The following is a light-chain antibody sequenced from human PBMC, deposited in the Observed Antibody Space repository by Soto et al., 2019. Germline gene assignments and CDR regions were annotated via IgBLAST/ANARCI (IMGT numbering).Light chain of an antibody. V-gene: IGLV2-23*01. CDR2: EGR. CDR3: CSYAGSRTWV. J-gene: IGLJ2*01. Sequence: QSALTQPASVSGSPGQSITISCTGTSSDVGNYNLVSWYQQHPGKVPKLVIYEGRKRPSGVSNRFSGSKSGNTASLTISGLQAEDEADYYCCSYAGSRTWVFGGGTKVTVL. CDR1: SSDVGNYNL.